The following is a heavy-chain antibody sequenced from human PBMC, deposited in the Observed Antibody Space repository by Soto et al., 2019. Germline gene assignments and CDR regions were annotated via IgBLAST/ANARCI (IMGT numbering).Heavy chain of an antibody. CDR1: GFTFSSYG. D-gene: IGHD3-10*01. J-gene: IGHJ4*02. Sequence: GGSLRLSCAASGFTFSSYGIHWVRQAPGKGLEWVAVIWYDGSNKYYADSVKGRFTISRDNSKNTLYLQMNSLRAEDTAVYYCARVDITMVRGTNPGDYWGQGTLVTVSS. CDR3: ARVDITMVRGTNPGDY. CDR2: IWYDGSNK. V-gene: IGHV3-33*01.